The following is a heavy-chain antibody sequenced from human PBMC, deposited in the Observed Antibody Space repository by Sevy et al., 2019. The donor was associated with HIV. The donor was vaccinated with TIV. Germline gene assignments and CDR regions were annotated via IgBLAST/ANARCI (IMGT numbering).Heavy chain of an antibody. CDR1: GFTFSTYA. CDR3: AKGDRTFYGLDV. Sequence: GGSLRLSCAASGFTFSTYAMSWVRQAPGKGLEWVSAISGSGGSTYYADSVEGRFTISRDKSKNTLYLQMNSLTADDTAVYFCAKGDRTFYGLDVWGQGTTVTVSS. V-gene: IGHV3-23*01. J-gene: IGHJ6*02. D-gene: IGHD2-15*01. CDR2: ISGSGGST.